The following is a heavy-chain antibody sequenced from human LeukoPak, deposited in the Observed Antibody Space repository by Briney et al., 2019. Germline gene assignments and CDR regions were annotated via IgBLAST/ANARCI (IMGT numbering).Heavy chain of an antibody. V-gene: IGHV3-30*01. CDR2: ISYDGSNE. CDR1: EFTFSNYA. CDR3: ARCPAAIQSFDY. Sequence: PGRSLRLSCVASEFTFSNYAMHWVRQAPGKGLEWVAAISYDGSNEYYADSVKGRSTISRDSSQNTLYLHMNSLRAEDTAVYYCARCPAAIQSFDYWGQGTLVIVSS. D-gene: IGHD2-2*01. J-gene: IGHJ4*02.